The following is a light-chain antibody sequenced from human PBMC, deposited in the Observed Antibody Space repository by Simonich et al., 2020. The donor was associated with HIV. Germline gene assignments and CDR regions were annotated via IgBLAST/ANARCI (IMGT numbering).Light chain of an antibody. V-gene: IGLV2-14*01. CDR3: TSYATITTRWV. CDR1: SSDVGGYHY. CDR2: DVS. J-gene: IGLJ3*02. Sequence: QSALTPPRSESGSPGQSVTISCTGTSSDVGGYHYVSWYHQHPGKAPKLMIYDVSNRPPGVSNRFSGSKSGNTASLTISGLQVEDEAVYYCTSYATITTRWVFGGGTKLTVL.